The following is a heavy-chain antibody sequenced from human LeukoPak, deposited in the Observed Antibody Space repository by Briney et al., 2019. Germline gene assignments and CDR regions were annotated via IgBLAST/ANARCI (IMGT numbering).Heavy chain of an antibody. J-gene: IGHJ4*02. CDR3: ARGVYSSGWSFDY. CDR1: GFTFSSYW. Sequence: GGSLRLSCAASGFTFSSYWMSWVRQAPGKGLEWVANIKQDGSEKYYVDSVKGRFTISRDNAKNSLYLQMNSLRAEDTAVYYCARGVYSSGWSFDYWGQGTLVTVSS. V-gene: IGHV3-7*01. D-gene: IGHD6-19*01. CDR2: IKQDGSEK.